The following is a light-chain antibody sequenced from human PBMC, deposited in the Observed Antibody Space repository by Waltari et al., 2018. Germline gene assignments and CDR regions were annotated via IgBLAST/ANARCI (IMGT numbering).Light chain of an antibody. J-gene: IGKJ1*01. V-gene: IGKV1-5*03. CDR3: QQYYTSSQT. Sequence: DIEMTQSPPTLSASVGDRVTISCRASRNIREWLAWYRQRPGTAPELLISKASVLETGVSSRFSGRVSAAEFTLTISSLQPDDVATYYCQQYYTSSQTFGHGTKVEIK. CDR1: RNIREW. CDR2: KAS.